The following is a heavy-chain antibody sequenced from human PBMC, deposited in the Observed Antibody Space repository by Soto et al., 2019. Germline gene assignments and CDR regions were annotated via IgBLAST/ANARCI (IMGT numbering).Heavy chain of an antibody. V-gene: IGHV1-18*01. D-gene: IGHD2-2*01. CDR2: ISLYSDGT. CDR1: CSTFSNYG. Sequence: ASVKVSCKPSCSTFSNYGITWVRQAPGQPLEWLGWISLYSDGTNYAQKFQGRVSMTTDTSTTTAYMELRSLRSDDTAVYYCARVVQGAEAWFGPWGQGTRVTVST. CDR3: ARVVQGAEAWFGP. J-gene: IGHJ5*02.